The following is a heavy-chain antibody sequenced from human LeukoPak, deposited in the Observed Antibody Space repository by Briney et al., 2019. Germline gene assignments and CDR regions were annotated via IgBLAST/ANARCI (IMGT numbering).Heavy chain of an antibody. CDR2: INPNSGST. V-gene: IGHV1-2*02. D-gene: IGHD3-10*01. CDR3: SRGPVWFGESYYFDF. CDR1: GYTFTSYG. J-gene: IGHJ4*02. Sequence: ASVKVSCKASGYTFTSYGISWVRQAPGQGLEWMGWINPNSGSTNYAQKFRGRVTMTRDTSISTAYMELSRLRSDDTAVYYCSRGPVWFGESYYFDFWGQGTLVTVSS.